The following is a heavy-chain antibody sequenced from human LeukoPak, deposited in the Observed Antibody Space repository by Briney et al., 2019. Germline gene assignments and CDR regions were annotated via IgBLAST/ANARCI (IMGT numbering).Heavy chain of an antibody. Sequence: GGSLRLSCAASGFTFSSYWVHWVRQAPGKGLVWVSRINTDGSRTNYADSVKGRFTISRDNSKNTLYLQMNSLRAEDTAVYYCAREALGIVGATDAFDIWGQGTMVTVSS. CDR2: INTDGSRT. V-gene: IGHV3-74*01. J-gene: IGHJ3*02. D-gene: IGHD1-26*01. CDR1: GFTFSSYW. CDR3: AREALGIVGATDAFDI.